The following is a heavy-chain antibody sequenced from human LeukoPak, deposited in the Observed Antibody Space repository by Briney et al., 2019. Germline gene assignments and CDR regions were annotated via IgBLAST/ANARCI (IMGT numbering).Heavy chain of an antibody. V-gene: IGHV3-15*01. J-gene: IGHJ4*02. D-gene: IGHD1-1*01. CDR2: IKSKTDGGAT. CDR1: GFTFNNAW. CDR3: ITDWEHY. Sequence: GGSLRLSCVASGFTFNNAWMSWVRQAPGKGLEWVGRIKSKTDGGATDYTAPVKGRFTISRDDSKNTLYLQMNSLKTEDTAVYYCITDWEHYWGQGTLVTVSS.